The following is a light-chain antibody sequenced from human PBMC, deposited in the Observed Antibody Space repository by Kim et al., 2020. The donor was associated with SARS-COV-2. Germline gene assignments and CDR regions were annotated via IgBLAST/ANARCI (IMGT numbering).Light chain of an antibody. CDR2: RND. J-gene: IGLJ3*02. Sequence: QTAAPTCTGNNNDVGNPGVAWLQQRRGHPPKLLSYRNDNRPSGISERFSASRSGNTASLTITGLQPEDEADYYCSAWDFTISAWVFGGGTKLTVL. CDR1: NNDVGNPG. CDR3: SAWDFTISAWV. V-gene: IGLV10-54*01.